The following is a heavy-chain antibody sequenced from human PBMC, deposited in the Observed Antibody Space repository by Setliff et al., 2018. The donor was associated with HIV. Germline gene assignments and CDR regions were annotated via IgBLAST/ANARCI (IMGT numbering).Heavy chain of an antibody. CDR1: GFTFSHYG. CDR3: ARARGSVGYYGSGTMYHMDV. D-gene: IGHD3-10*01. Sequence: GGSLRLSCAASGFTFSHYGMHWVRQAPGKGLEWVAFIRYDGSNKYYAGSVKGRFTISRDNSKNTLYLQMNSLRAEDMAVYYCARARGSVGYYGSGTMYHMDVWGKGTTVTVSS. J-gene: IGHJ6*03. V-gene: IGHV3-30*02. CDR2: IRYDGSNK.